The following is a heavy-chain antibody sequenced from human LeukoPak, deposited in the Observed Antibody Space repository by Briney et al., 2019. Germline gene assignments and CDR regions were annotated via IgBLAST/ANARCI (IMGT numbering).Heavy chain of an antibody. Sequence: GGSLRLSCAASGFTFSGYWMNWVRQAPGKGLEWVANINQDGTKRNYLDSVRGRFTISRDNAESSVYLQMNRLRAEDTAVYYCARDGDYDYIWGSYRFEDWGQGILVTVSS. CDR2: INQDGTKR. D-gene: IGHD3-16*02. CDR1: GFTFSGYW. V-gene: IGHV3-7*03. J-gene: IGHJ4*02. CDR3: ARDGDYDYIWGSYRFED.